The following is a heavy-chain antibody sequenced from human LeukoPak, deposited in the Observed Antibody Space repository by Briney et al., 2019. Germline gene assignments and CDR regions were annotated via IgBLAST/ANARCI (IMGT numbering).Heavy chain of an antibody. J-gene: IGHJ4*02. CDR2: FDPEDGET. CDR1: GYTLTELS. V-gene: IGHV1-24*01. D-gene: IGHD6-19*01. Sequence: ASVKVSCKVSGYTLTELSMHWVRQAPGKGLEWKGGFDPEDGETIYAQKFQGRVTMTEDTSTDTAYMELSSLRSEDTAVYYCARSYSSGWYGLPDYWGQGTLVTVSS. CDR3: ARSYSSGWYGLPDY.